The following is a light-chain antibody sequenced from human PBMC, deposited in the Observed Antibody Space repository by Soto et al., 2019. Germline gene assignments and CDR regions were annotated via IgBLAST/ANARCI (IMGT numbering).Light chain of an antibody. CDR1: QSVSSY. CDR3: VQGCHRIT. CDR2: DAS. V-gene: IGKV3-11*01. J-gene: IGKJ4*01. Sequence: IVVTISAVALSLSPEEIATLSCRASQSVSSYLAWYQQKPGQAPRLLIYDASNRATGIPARFSGSGSGTDFTLTILCLAAEGFAVWSWVQGCHRITFGEGTRLDIK.